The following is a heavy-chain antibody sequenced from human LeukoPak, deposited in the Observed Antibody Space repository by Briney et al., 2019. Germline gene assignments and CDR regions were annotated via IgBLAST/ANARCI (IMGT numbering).Heavy chain of an antibody. D-gene: IGHD3-22*01. Sequence: GGSLRLSCAASGFIFRDYHIHWVRQAPGKGLEWVSSISSSAGYMYYADSVKGRFTISRDNAKNSLYLQMNTLRAEDTAVYYCARGPWDYYDSSNYRTFDYWGQGTLVAVSS. J-gene: IGHJ4*02. CDR3: ARGPWDYYDSSNYRTFDY. V-gene: IGHV3-21*01. CDR1: GFIFRDYH. CDR2: ISSSAGYM.